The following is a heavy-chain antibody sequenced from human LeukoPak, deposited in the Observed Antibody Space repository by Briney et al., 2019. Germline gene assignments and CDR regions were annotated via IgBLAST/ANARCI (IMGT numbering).Heavy chain of an antibody. CDR2: ISYDGSYK. Sequence: GGSLRLSCAASGFTFSSYAMHWVRQAPGKGLEWVAVISYDGSYKYYADSVKGRFTISRGNSKNTLYLQMDTLRTEDTAVFYCAKGTGNWYFDLWGRGTLVTVSS. CDR1: GFTFSSYA. D-gene: IGHD1/OR15-1a*01. V-gene: IGHV3-30*18. CDR3: AKGTGNWYFDL. J-gene: IGHJ2*01.